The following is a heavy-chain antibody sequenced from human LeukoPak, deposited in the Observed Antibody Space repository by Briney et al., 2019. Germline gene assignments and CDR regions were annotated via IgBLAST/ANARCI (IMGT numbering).Heavy chain of an antibody. J-gene: IGHJ6*03. CDR1: GYTFTSYY. D-gene: IGHD3-10*01. CDR2: INPSGGST. CDR3: ASLDPMVRGGMDEYYYYYMDV. V-gene: IGHV1-46*01. Sequence: ASVKVSCKASGYTFTSYYMHWVRQAPGQGLEWMGIINPSGGSTSYAQKFQGRVTMTRDTSTSTAYMELSSLRSEDTAVYYCASLDPMVRGGMDEYYYYYMDVWGKGTTVTISS.